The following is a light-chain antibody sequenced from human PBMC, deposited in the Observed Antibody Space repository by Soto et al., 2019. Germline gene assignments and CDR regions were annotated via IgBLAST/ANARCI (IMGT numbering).Light chain of an antibody. V-gene: IGKV3-20*01. J-gene: IGKJ1*01. CDR3: HQYGSSPWT. CDR1: QSVSSSY. CDR2: GAS. Sequence: EIVLTQSPGTLSLSPGERATLSCRASQSVSSSYLAWYQHKPGQAPRLLIYGASSRATGIPDRFSGSGSGTDFTLTISRLEPEDFAVFYCHQYGSSPWTFGQGTKVEI.